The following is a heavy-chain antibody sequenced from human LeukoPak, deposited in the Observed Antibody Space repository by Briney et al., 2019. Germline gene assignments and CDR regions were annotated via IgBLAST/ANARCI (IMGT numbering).Heavy chain of an antibody. D-gene: IGHD4-17*01. CDR1: GFTFSSYG. Sequence: PGGSLRLSCAASGFTFSSYGMHWVRQAPGKGLEWVAFIRYDGSNKYYADSVKGRFTISRDNSKNTLYLQMNSLRAEDTAVYYCAKDLIVRDYVQNWFDPWGQGTLVTVSS. V-gene: IGHV3-30*02. CDR3: AKDLIVRDYVQNWFDP. J-gene: IGHJ5*02. CDR2: IRYDGSNK.